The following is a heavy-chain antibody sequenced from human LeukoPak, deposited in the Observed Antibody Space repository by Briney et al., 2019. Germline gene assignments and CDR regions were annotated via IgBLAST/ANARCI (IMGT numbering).Heavy chain of an antibody. J-gene: IGHJ4*02. V-gene: IGHV3-48*04. Sequence: GGSLRLSCAASGFTFNNYSINWVRQAPGKGLEWVSYISSSSNTIYYADSVKGRFTISRDNAKNSLYLQMNSLRAEDTAVYYCARTHDYGDYFDYWGQGTLVTVSS. CDR3: ARTHDYGDYFDY. CDR1: GFTFNNYS. D-gene: IGHD4-17*01. CDR2: ISSSSNTI.